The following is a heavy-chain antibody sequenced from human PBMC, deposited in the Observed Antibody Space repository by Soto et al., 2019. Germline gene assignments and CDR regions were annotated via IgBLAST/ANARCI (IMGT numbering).Heavy chain of an antibody. D-gene: IGHD4-4*01. CDR1: GYTFTSYA. V-gene: IGHV1-3*01. J-gene: IGHJ6*03. CDR2: ISAGNANT. Sequence: ASVKVSCKASGYTFTSYAMHWVRQAPGQRLEWMGWISAGNANTNYAQKFQGKVTMTRDTSTSTAYMELRSLRSDDTAMYYCAKADSNYAGKFSYYFMDVWGKGTMVTVSS. CDR3: AKADSNYAGKFSYYFMDV.